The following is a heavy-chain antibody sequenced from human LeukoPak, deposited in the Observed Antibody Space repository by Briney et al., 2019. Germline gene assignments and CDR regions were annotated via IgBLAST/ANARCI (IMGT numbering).Heavy chain of an antibody. V-gene: IGHV3-48*01. J-gene: IGHJ4*02. CDR1: GFTFSSYS. CDR3: ARGAYSGRSSYFDY. D-gene: IGHD3-10*01. CDR2: ISSSSVI. Sequence: GGSLRLSCAASGFTFSSYSSNWVRQAPGKGLEWISFISSSSVILYAESVKGRFTVSRDNAKNSLYLQMNSLRAEDTALYYCARGAYSGRSSYFDYWGQGTLVTVSS.